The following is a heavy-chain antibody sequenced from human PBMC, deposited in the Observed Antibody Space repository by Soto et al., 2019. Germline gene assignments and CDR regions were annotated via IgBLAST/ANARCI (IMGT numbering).Heavy chain of an antibody. D-gene: IGHD6-13*01. CDR3: ARHTSSWPFDY. CDR1: GYTFTGNV. J-gene: IGHJ4*02. V-gene: IGHV1-18*01. Sequence: QVQLVRLEPELKKPGAPWRFSSKALGYTFTGNVIAWVRRALGQGPEGMGWISTNNGNTNYAQKFRGRVTMTTDTSTSTAYMELSSLRSDDTAVYYCARHTSSWPFDYWGQGTLVTVSS. CDR2: ISTNNGNT.